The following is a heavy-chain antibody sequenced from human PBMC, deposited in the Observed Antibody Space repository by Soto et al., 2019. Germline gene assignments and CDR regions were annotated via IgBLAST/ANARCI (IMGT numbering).Heavy chain of an antibody. CDR1: GFTFSSYA. CDR3: AKDGYYYGSGWYFDL. CDR2: ISGSGGGT. Sequence: EVQLLESGGGLVQPGGSLRLSCAASGFTFSSYAMSWVRQAPGKGLEWVSGISGSGGGTYYADSVKGRFTISRDNSKNTLYVQMNSLRADDTAEYYCAKDGYYYGSGWYFDLWGRGTLVTVSS. D-gene: IGHD3-10*01. J-gene: IGHJ2*01. V-gene: IGHV3-23*01.